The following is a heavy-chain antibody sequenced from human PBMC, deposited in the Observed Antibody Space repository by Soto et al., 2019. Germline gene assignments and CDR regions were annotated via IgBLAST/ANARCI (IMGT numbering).Heavy chain of an antibody. Sequence: EVQLLESGGGLAQPGGSLRLSCAASGFTFSNSAMSWVRQVPGKGLEWAAGISSGGGHTNYADSLKGRFTISRENFKDTVYLKMNSMVAEDTGLYYCAKVREVSGSTCYSVVFWGQGALVAVSS. J-gene: IGHJ4*02. V-gene: IGHV3-23*01. CDR1: GFTFSNSA. CDR2: ISSGGGHT. D-gene: IGHD3-22*01. CDR3: AKVREVSGSTCYSVVF.